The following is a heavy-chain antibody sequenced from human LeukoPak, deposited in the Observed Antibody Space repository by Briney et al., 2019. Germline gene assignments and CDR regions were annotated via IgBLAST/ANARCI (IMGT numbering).Heavy chain of an antibody. CDR1: GFTFSVYG. V-gene: IGHV3-48*03. CDR3: AKSLVWNSWPQPFDY. Sequence: PGGSLRLSCAASGFTFSVYGVNWVRQAPGKGLEWVSYIHNNDMTTYYADSVRGRFTISRDNAKNSLYLQMNSLRAEDTAVYYCAKSLVWNSWPQPFDYWGQGTLVTVSS. CDR2: IHNNDMTT. D-gene: IGHD1-1*01. J-gene: IGHJ4*02.